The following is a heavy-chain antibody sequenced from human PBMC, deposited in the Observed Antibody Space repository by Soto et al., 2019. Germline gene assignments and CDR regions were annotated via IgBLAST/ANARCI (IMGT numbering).Heavy chain of an antibody. CDR3: ARVSGYCSSTSCRFQH. Sequence: ASVKVSCKASGYTFTSYDINWVRQATGRGLEWMGWMNPNSGNTGYAQKFQGRVTMTRNTSISTAYMELSSLRSEDTVVYFCARVSGYCSSTSCRFQHWGQGTLVTVSS. CDR1: GYTFTSYD. J-gene: IGHJ1*01. CDR2: MNPNSGNT. V-gene: IGHV1-8*01. D-gene: IGHD2-2*01.